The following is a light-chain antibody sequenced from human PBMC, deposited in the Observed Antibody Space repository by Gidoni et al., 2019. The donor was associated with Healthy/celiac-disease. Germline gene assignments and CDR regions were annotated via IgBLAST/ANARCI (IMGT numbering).Light chain of an antibody. V-gene: IGKV3-20*01. CDR1: QSVSSSY. CDR3: QQYGSSPYT. CDR2: GAS. Sequence: DIVLTQSPGTLSLSPGERAPLSCRASQSVSSSYLAWYQQKPGQAPRLLIYGASSRATGIPDRFSGSGSGTDFTLTISRLEPEDFAVYYCQQYGSSPYTFGQGTKLEIK. J-gene: IGKJ2*01.